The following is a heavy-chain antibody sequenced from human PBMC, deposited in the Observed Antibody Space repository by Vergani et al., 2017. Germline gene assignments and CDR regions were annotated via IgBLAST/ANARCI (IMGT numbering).Heavy chain of an antibody. J-gene: IGHJ4*02. CDR2: ISGVGDTI. D-gene: IGHD1-26*01. Sequence: EVRLAESGGGLVQPGGSLRLSCAASGFTFTSYSMNWVRQAPGKGLEWVSYISGVGDTINYADSVKGRFTISRDNSLHLQMNSLRVEDTAVDYCARGIVGGLEFDNWGQGTLVTVSS. V-gene: IGHV3-48*01. CDR3: ARGIVGGLEFDN. CDR1: GFTFTSYS.